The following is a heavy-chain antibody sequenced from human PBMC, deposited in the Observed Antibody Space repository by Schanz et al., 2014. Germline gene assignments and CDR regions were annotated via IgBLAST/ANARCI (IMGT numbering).Heavy chain of an antibody. Sequence: EVQLLESGGGLVEPGGSLRLSCAASGFSFSSYAMGWVRQARGKGLEWVSAMNESHSTIYYADSVRGRFTISRDNSKNTLYLQMNSLRAGDAAVYYCAKDAENTAMITDYFDYWGQGTLVTVSS. CDR1: GFSFSSYA. CDR2: MNESHSTI. V-gene: IGHV3-23*01. D-gene: IGHD5-18*01. J-gene: IGHJ4*02. CDR3: AKDAENTAMITDYFDY.